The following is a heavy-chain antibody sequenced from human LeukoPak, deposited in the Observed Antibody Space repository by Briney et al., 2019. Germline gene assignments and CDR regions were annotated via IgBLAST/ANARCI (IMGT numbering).Heavy chain of an antibody. V-gene: IGHV1-2*02. J-gene: IGHJ4*02. CDR1: GYTFTGYY. Sequence: ASVKVSCKASGYTFTGYYMHWVRQAPGQGLEWMGWINPNSGGTNYAQKFQGRVTMTRDTSTSTAYMELSRPRSDDTAVYYCARIPMATNEVDYWGQGTLVTVSS. CDR2: INPNSGGT. D-gene: IGHD5-24*01. CDR3: ARIPMATNEVDY.